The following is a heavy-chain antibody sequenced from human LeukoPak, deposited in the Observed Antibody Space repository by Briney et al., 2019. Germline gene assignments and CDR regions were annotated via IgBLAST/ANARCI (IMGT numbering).Heavy chain of an antibody. CDR3: ARDHTLNYDFWSGSKGNAFDI. J-gene: IGHJ3*02. Sequence: ASVKVSCKASGYNFIGYYMHWVRQAPGQGLEWMGAIIPLLGTANYTQKFQGRVTITADESTSTAYMELSSLRSDDTAVYYCARDHTLNYDFWSGSKGNAFDIWGQGTMVTVSS. CDR2: IIPLLGTA. CDR1: GYNFIGYY. D-gene: IGHD3-3*01. V-gene: IGHV1-69*13.